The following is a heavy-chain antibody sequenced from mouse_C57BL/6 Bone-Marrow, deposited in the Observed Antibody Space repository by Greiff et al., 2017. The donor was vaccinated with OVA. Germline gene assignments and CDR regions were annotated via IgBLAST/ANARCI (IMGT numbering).Heavy chain of an antibody. D-gene: IGHD6-1*01. V-gene: IGHV1-50*01. CDR1: GYTFTSYW. CDR2: IDPSDSYT. Sequence: QVQLQQPGAELVKPGASVKLSCKASGYTFTSYWMQWVKQRPGQGLEWIGEIDPSDSYTNYNQKFKGKATLTVDTSSSPAYMQLSSLTSEDTADYYAARISISATVGIDYWGQGTTLTVSS. J-gene: IGHJ2*01. CDR3: ARISISATVGIDY.